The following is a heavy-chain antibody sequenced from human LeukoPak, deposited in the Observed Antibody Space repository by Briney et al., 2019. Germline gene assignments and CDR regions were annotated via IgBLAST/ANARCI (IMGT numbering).Heavy chain of an antibody. CDR1: GYTFTTYD. CDR2: MNPNSGNT. D-gene: IGHD4-23*01. CDR3: ARGPNKSDGGNSGSAWFDP. Sequence: AASAKVSCKASGYTFTTYDINWVRQATGQGLEWMGWMNPNSGNTGYAQKFQGRVTMTRNTSISTAYMELSSLRSEDTAVYYCARGPNKSDGGNSGSAWFDPWGQGTLVTVSS. V-gene: IGHV1-8*01. J-gene: IGHJ5*02.